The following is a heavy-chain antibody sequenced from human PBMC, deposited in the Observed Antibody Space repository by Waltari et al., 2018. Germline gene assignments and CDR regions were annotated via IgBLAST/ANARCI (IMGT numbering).Heavy chain of an antibody. V-gene: IGHV3-30*18. Sequence: QVQLVESGGGVVQPGRSLRLSCAASGFTFSSYGMHWVRQAPGKGLEWVEVIWYDGSNKNYSDSVKGRFTISRDNSKNTLYLQMNSLRAEDTAMYYCAKGGKQWLSISDYLGQGTLVTVSS. J-gene: IGHJ4*02. CDR2: IWYDGSNK. CDR3: AKGGKQWLSISDY. D-gene: IGHD6-19*01. CDR1: GFTFSSYG.